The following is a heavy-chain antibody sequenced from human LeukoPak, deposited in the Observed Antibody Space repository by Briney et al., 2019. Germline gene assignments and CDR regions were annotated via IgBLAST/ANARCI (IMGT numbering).Heavy chain of an antibody. CDR3: AREETGGLDY. Sequence: PSETLSLTCSVSGGSLSSSSHHWDGIRQPPGEGREWIGSIYYSGSTYYNPSHKSRVTISVDTSKNQFSLKLISVTAADTAVYYCAREETGGLDYWGQGILVTVSP. CDR2: IYYSGST. V-gene: IGHV4-39*07. CDR1: GGSLSSSSHH. J-gene: IGHJ4*02. D-gene: IGHD4-23*01.